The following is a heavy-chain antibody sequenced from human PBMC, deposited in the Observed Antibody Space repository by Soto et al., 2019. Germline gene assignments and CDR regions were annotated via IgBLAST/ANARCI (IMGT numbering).Heavy chain of an antibody. CDR1: GFTFSRYA. J-gene: IGHJ4*02. D-gene: IGHD1-26*01. CDR2: ISGSGDST. Sequence: EVQLLESGGGLVQPGGSLSLSCAASGFTFSRYAMRWVRQAPVKGLEWVSAISGSGDSTYYADSGRGRFTISRDNSKNTLYLQMNSLRAEDTAVYYCARRGSGSYYDYWGQGTLVTVSS. CDR3: ARRGSGSYYDY. V-gene: IGHV3-23*01.